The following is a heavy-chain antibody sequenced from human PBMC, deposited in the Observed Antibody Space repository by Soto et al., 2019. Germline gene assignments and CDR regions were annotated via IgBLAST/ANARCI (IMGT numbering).Heavy chain of an antibody. CDR1: GYTFTSYG. D-gene: IGHD3-22*01. CDR2: ISAYNGNT. CDR3: ARVRNYYDSSGQGAFDI. V-gene: IGHV1-18*01. Sequence: ASVKVSCKASGYTFTSYGISWVRQAPGQGLEWMGWISAYNGNTDYAQKLQGRVTMTTDTSTSTAYMELRSLRSDDTAVYYCARVRNYYDSSGQGAFDIWGQGTMVTVSS. J-gene: IGHJ3*02.